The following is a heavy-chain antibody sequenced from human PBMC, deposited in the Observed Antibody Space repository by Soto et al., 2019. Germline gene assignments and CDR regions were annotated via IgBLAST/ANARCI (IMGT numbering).Heavy chain of an antibody. CDR2: INHSGST. CDR1: GGSFSGYY. CDR3: ARIFGVVIGMDV. V-gene: IGHV4-34*01. J-gene: IGHJ6*02. D-gene: IGHD3-3*01. Sequence: PSETLSLTXAVYGGSFSGYYWSWIRQPPGKGLEWIGEINHSGSTNYNPSLKSRVTISVDTSKNQFSLKLSSVTAADTAVYYCARIFGVVIGMDVWGQGTTVTVSS.